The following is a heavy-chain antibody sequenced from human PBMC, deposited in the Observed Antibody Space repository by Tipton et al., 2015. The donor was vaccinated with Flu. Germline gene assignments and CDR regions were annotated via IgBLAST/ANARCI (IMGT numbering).Heavy chain of an antibody. J-gene: IGHJ3*02. CDR3: ARDVRGYSGYTGSDGFDI. D-gene: IGHD5-12*01. CDR2: ISSSGFT. CDR1: GGSINSYY. Sequence: LSLTCTVSGGSINSYYWSWIRQPAGKGLQWIGRISSSGFTNYNASLESRISISRDTSKNRFSLTLRSATAADTALYFCARDVRGYSGYTGSDGFDIWGRGIMVIVSS. V-gene: IGHV4-4*07.